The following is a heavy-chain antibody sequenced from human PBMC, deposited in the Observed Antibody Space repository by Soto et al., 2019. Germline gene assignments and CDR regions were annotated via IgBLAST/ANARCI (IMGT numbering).Heavy chain of an antibody. D-gene: IGHD1-26*01. Sequence: GGALRLSCAASGLDFSSEVMCWVRQAPGKGLEGVSSSSGSGRTIYHADSMRGRFAISRDNSKNSLYLQLNNLRVDDTAVYYCAKVGPSYYYGMDVWGQGTTVTVSS. CDR2: SSGSGRTI. CDR3: AKVGPSYYYGMDV. CDR1: GLDFSSEV. J-gene: IGHJ6*02. V-gene: IGHV3-23*01.